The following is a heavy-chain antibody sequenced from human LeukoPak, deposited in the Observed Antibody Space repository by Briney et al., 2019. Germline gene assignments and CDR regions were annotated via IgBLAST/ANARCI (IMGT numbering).Heavy chain of an antibody. CDR1: GGTFSSYA. V-gene: IGHV1-69*01. Sequence: ASVKVSFKASGGTFSSYAISWVRQAPGQGLEWMGGIIPIFGTANYAQKFQGRVTITADESTSTAYMELSSLRSEDTAVYYCASETELLGYVYWGQGTLVTVSS. D-gene: IGHD1-26*01. CDR2: IIPIFGTA. J-gene: IGHJ4*02. CDR3: ASETELLGYVY.